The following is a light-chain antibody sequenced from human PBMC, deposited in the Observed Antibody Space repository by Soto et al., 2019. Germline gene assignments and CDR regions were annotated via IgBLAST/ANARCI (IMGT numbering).Light chain of an antibody. CDR3: QQYISYPYT. Sequence: DIQMTQFPSTLSASVGDRVTITCRASQTTNTWLAWYQQKPGTAPKLLIYDASSLEGGVPPRFSASGSGTEFTLTISSLQPDDLATYYCQQYISYPYTFGQGTKVDIK. J-gene: IGKJ2*01. V-gene: IGKV1-5*01. CDR2: DAS. CDR1: QTTNTW.